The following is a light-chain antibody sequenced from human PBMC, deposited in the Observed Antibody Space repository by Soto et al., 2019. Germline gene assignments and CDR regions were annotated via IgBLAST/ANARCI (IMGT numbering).Light chain of an antibody. J-gene: IGKJ1*01. CDR1: QSVRSHH. V-gene: IGKV3-20*01. Sequence: IVLTQSPGTLSLSPGERVTLSRWDSQSVRSHHLAWYQQKPGQAPRFLIYGGSSRATGIPVRFSGSGSETDFTLTITRIEPEDFAVYYCQQYSSSRTFGQGTKVDIK. CDR3: QQYSSSRT. CDR2: GGS.